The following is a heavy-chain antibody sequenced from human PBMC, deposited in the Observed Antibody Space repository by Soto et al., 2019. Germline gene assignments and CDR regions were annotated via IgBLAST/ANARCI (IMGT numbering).Heavy chain of an antibody. V-gene: IGHV3-48*01. CDR1: GFTFSIYS. D-gene: IGHD3-10*01. J-gene: IGHJ6*02. CDR2: ISSSSSTI. Sequence: EVQVVESGGGLVQPGGSLKISCAASGFTFSIYSMNWVRQAPGKGLEWISYISSSSSTIYYADSVKGRFTISRDNAKNSLYLQMNSLRAEDTAVYYCATYYGSGSYFPYHYYNGMDVWGQGTTVTVSS. CDR3: ATYYGSGSYFPYHYYNGMDV.